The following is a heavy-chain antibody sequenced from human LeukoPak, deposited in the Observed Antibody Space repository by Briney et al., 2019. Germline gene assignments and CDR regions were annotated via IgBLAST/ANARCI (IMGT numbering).Heavy chain of an antibody. J-gene: IGHJ4*02. D-gene: IGHD2-2*01. CDR3: AKTLGHCSSSSCYVYFDY. V-gene: IGHV3-7*03. CDR1: GFTFSNYW. Sequence: GGALRLSCAASGFTFSNYWMSRVRQAPGKGLEWVANIKQDGSEKYYVDSVKGRFTISRDSSKNTLYLQMNSLRAEDTAVYYCAKTLGHCSSSSCYVYFDYWGQGALVTVSS. CDR2: IKQDGSEK.